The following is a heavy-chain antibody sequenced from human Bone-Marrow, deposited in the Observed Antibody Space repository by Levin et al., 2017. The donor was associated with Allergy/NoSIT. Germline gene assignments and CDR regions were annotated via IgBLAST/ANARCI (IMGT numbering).Heavy chain of an antibody. CDR1: GYSFTNYW. Sequence: RGESLKISCRASGYSFTNYWIGWVRQMPGKGLEWMGIIYPGDSDTIYSPSFQGQVTISADKSITTAFLQWSSLKASDTAMYFCARHEASFDTSGYYWMGSWGQGTLVTVSS. CDR2: IYPGDSDT. V-gene: IGHV5-51*01. CDR3: ARHEASFDTSGYYWMGS. J-gene: IGHJ4*02. D-gene: IGHD3-22*01.